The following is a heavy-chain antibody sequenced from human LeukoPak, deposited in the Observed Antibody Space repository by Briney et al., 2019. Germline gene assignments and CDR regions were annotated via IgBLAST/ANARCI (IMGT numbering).Heavy chain of an antibody. CDR2: ISWNSGSI. Sequence: PGGSLRLSCAASGFTLDDYAMHWVRQAPGKGLEWVSGISWNSGSIGYADSVKGRFTISRDNAKNSLYLQMNSLRAEDMALYYCAKDINSYGSFAFDIWGQGTMVTVSS. V-gene: IGHV3-9*03. J-gene: IGHJ3*02. CDR1: GFTLDDYA. D-gene: IGHD5-18*01. CDR3: AKDINSYGSFAFDI.